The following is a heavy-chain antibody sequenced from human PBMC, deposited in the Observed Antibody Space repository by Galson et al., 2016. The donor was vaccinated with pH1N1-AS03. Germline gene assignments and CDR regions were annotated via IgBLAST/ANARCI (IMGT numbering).Heavy chain of an antibody. V-gene: IGHV3-15*01. CDR3: TTVRDPTSYPFNH. D-gene: IGHD2-21*01. J-gene: IGHJ4*02. Sequence: FTFSDAWMTWVRQAPGKGLEWVGRIKSKGNGGTMDYAAPVKGRFTISRDDSKTTVYLQMNSLKVEDTALYYCTTVRDPTSYPFNHWGQGTLVTVSS. CDR2: IKSKGNGGTM. CDR1: FTFSDAW.